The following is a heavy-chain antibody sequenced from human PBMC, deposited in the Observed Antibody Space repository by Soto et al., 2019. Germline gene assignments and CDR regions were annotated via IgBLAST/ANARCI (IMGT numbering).Heavy chain of an antibody. V-gene: IGHV4-30-4*01. CDR1: GGSISSGDYY. Sequence: SETLSLTCTVSGGSISSGDYYWSWIRQPPGKGLEWIGYIYYSGSTYYNPSLKSRVTISVDTSKNQFSLKLSSVTAADTAVYYCARDRHYYDSSGYYVSDYFDYWGQGTLVTVS. CDR2: IYYSGST. D-gene: IGHD3-22*01. J-gene: IGHJ4*02. CDR3: ARDRHYYDSSGYYVSDYFDY.